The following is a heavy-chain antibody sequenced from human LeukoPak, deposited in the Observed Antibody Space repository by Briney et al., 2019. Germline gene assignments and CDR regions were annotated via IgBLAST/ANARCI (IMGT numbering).Heavy chain of an antibody. CDR2: LSDSGGGT. Sequence: GGSLRLSCAASGFSLSSYGMTWVRQAPGKGLEWVSTLSDSGGGTYYADSVKGRFTISRDNSKNTLYLQMNSLRAEDTAVYYCARRAGAYSHPYDYWGQGTLVTVSS. D-gene: IGHD4/OR15-4a*01. J-gene: IGHJ4*02. V-gene: IGHV3-23*01. CDR3: ARRAGAYSHPYDY. CDR1: GFSLSSYG.